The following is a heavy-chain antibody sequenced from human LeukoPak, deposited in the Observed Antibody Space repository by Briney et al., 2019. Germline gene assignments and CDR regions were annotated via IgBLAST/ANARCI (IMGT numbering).Heavy chain of an antibody. Sequence: SETLSLTCTVSGGSISSSSYYWGWIRQPPGKGLEWIGSIYYSGSTYYNPSLKSRVTISVDTSKNQFSLKLSSVTAADTAVYYCARXRYLHDXSGYYWYYYYYYMDVWGKGTTVTVSS. CDR2: IYYSGST. V-gene: IGHV4-39*01. J-gene: IGHJ6*03. CDR3: ARXRYLHDXSGYYWYYYYYYMDV. D-gene: IGHD3-22*01. CDR1: GGSISSSSYY.